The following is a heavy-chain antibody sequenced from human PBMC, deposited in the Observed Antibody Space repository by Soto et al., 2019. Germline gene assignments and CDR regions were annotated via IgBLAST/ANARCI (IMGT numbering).Heavy chain of an antibody. D-gene: IGHD6-13*01. J-gene: IGHJ4*02. CDR2: IWYDGSEK. V-gene: IGHV3-33*01. CDR3: VRQAGEDY. CDR1: GFSFSSYG. Sequence: QVQLVESGGGEVQPGRSLRLSCEASGFSFSSYGMHWFRQPPGKGLEWVAVIWYDGSEKYYADSVKGRFTISRDNSKNTLYLQLNSLRVEDTAVYYCVRQAGEDYWGQGTLVTVSS.